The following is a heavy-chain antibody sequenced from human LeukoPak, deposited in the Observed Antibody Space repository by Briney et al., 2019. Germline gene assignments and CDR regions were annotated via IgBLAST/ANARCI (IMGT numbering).Heavy chain of an antibody. CDR1: GYTFTGYY. CDR3: ARVGDDSSSSWSWFDP. Sequence: ASVKVSCKASGYTFTGYYMHWVRQAPGQGLEWMGWINTNTGNPTYAQGFTGRFVFSLDTSVSTAYLQISSLKAEDTAVYYCARVGDDSSSSWSWFDPWGQGTLVTVSS. CDR2: INTNTGNP. D-gene: IGHD6-6*01. V-gene: IGHV7-4-1*02. J-gene: IGHJ5*02.